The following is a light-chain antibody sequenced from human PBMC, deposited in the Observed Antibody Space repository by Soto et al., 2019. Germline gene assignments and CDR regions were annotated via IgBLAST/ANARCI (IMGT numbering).Light chain of an antibody. Sequence: EIVFTHSPDTLSFSPVERATLSCRASQSVSSNYVARYQQKPGQAPRLLIYGASSRATGIPDRFSGSGSGTDFTLTICRLEPEDFVVYYCQQYGSSPPLTFGGGTKVDIK. V-gene: IGKV3-20*01. CDR3: QQYGSSPPLT. CDR1: QSVSSNY. J-gene: IGKJ4*01. CDR2: GAS.